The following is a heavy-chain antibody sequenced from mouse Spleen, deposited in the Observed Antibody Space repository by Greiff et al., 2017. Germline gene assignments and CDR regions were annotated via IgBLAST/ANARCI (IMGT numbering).Heavy chain of an antibody. D-gene: IGHD2-1*01. J-gene: IGHJ3*01. CDR2: INPYNGGT. CDR1: GYTFTDYY. V-gene: IGHV1-19*01. Sequence: EVQLQQSGPVLVKPGASVKMSCKASGYTFTDYYMNWVKQSHGKSLEWIGVINPYNGGTSYNQKFKGKATLTVDKSSSTAYMELNSLTSEDSAVYYCARLDGNYEGAWFAYWGQGTLVTVSA. CDR3: ARLDGNYEGAWFAY.